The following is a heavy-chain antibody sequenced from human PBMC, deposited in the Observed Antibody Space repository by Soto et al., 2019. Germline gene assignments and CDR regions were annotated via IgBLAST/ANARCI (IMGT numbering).Heavy chain of an antibody. Sequence: SETLSLTCTVSGGSISSYYWSWIRQPPGKGLEWIGYIYYSGSTNYNPSLKSRVTISVDTSKNQFSLKLSSMTAADTAVYYCARQSFWSGYYKAGDMDVWGKGTTVTVSS. J-gene: IGHJ6*03. CDR1: GGSISSYY. CDR2: IYYSGST. V-gene: IGHV4-59*08. D-gene: IGHD3-3*01. CDR3: ARQSFWSGYYKAGDMDV.